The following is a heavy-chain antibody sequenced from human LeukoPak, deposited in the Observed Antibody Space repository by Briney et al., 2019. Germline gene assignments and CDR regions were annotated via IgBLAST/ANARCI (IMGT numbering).Heavy chain of an antibody. D-gene: IGHD3-3*01. V-gene: IGHV1-8*03. J-gene: IGHJ4*02. CDR3: ARGKGITIFGVVLYYYFDY. CDR1: GYTFTSYD. CDR2: MNPNSGNT. Sequence: ASVKVSCKASGYTFTSYDINWVRQATGQGLEWMGWMNPNSGNTGYAQKFQGRVTITRNTSISTAYMELSSLRSEDTAVYYCARGKGITIFGVVLYYYFDYWGQGTLVTVSP.